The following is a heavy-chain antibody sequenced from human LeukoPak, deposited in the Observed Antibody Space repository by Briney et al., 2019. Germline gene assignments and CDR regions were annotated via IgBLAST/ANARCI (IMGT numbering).Heavy chain of an antibody. D-gene: IGHD3-16*02. Sequence: PSETLSLTCTVSGGSISSYYWSWIRQPPGKGLEWIGYIYYSGSTNYNPSLKSRVTISVDTSKNQFSLKLSSVTAADTAVYYCASGHVWGSYRYPYFDYWGQGTLVTVSS. CDR1: GGSISSYY. V-gene: IGHV4-59*12. CDR3: ASGHVWGSYRYPYFDY. J-gene: IGHJ4*02. CDR2: IYYSGST.